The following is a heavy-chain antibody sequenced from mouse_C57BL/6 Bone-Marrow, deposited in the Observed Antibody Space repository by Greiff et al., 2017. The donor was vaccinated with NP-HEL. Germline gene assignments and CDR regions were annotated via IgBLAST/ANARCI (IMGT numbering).Heavy chain of an antibody. J-gene: IGHJ2*01. D-gene: IGHD4-1*01. Sequence: QVQLKQSGPELVKPGASVKISCKASGYTFSTSWMNWMKQRPGKGLEWIGRIYPGDGDTHYSGNFEGKASLTADQSSNSAYMQLSSLTSEDSAVDYWARVESWDAFFDYWGQGTTLTVSS. CDR2: IYPGDGDT. CDR1: GYTFSTSW. V-gene: IGHV1-82*01. CDR3: ARVESWDAFFDY.